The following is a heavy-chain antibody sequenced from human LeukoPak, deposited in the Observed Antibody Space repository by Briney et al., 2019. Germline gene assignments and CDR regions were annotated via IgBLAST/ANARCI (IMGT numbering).Heavy chain of an antibody. V-gene: IGHV1-46*01. D-gene: IGHD6-13*01. CDR1: GYTFTNYY. J-gene: IGHJ5*02. CDR2: INPSVGSI. CDR3: ARDQDGRSSWYYWFDA. Sequence: PGKVSGKAFGYTFTNYYMHWVRQAPGQGRKWVGIINPSVGSISYAQKFLGRVTMPRGRSTTTVYMELSSLSSEDTAVYYCARDQDGRSSWYYWFDAWGQGTLVTVSS.